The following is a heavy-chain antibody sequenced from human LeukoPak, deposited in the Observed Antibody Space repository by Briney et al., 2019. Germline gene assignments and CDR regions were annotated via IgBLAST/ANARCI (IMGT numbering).Heavy chain of an antibody. CDR1: GFIFSNYA. J-gene: IGHJ2*01. CDR2: ISISDGST. V-gene: IGHV3-23*01. Sequence: GGSLRLSCAASGFIFSNYAISWVRQAPGKGLEWVSVISISDGSTYYADSVKGRFTISRDNSKNTLYLQMNSLRAEDTAVYYCAKVWADYDFWSAYYWYFDLWGRGTLVTVSS. D-gene: IGHD3-3*01. CDR3: AKVWADYDFWSAYYWYFDL.